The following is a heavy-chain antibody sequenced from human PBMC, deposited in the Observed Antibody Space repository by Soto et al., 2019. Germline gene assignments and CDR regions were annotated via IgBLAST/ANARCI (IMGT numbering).Heavy chain of an antibody. CDR2: ISYDGSNK. D-gene: IGHD6-19*01. J-gene: IGHJ4*02. Sequence: QVQLVESGGGVVQPGRSLRLSCAASGFTFSSYAMHWVRQAPGKGLEWVAVISYDGSNKYYADSVKGRFTISRDNSKNTLYLQMNSLRAEDTAVYYCARKGIAVAGTFDYWGQGPLVTVSS. CDR1: GFTFSSYA. V-gene: IGHV3-30-3*01. CDR3: ARKGIAVAGTFDY.